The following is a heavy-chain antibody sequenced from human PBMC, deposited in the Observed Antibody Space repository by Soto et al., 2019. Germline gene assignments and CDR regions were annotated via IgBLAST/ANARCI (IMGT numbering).Heavy chain of an antibody. V-gene: IGHV1-69*13. D-gene: IGHD3-9*01. CDR3: ARGSTYYDILTGYSPNYYYGMDV. CDR1: GGTFSSYA. CDR2: IIPIFGTA. J-gene: IGHJ6*02. Sequence: ASVKVSCKASGGTFSSYAISWVRQAPGQGLEWMGGIIPIFGTANYAQKFQGRVTITADESTSTAYMELSSLRSEDTAVYYCARGSTYYDILTGYSPNYYYGMDVWGQGTTVTVSS.